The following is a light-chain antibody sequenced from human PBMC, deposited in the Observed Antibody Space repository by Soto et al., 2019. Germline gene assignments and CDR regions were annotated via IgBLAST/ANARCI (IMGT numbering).Light chain of an antibody. CDR3: QQYNSWPIT. J-gene: IGKJ4*01. V-gene: IGKV3-15*01. Sequence: EIVMTQSPATLSVSPGERATLSCRASQGVTSDLAWYQHKPGQVPRLLIYGASTGATGIPARFSGSGSGTEFTLTINILQSEDFAIYYCQQYNSWPITFGGGTTVEI. CDR2: GAS. CDR1: QGVTSD.